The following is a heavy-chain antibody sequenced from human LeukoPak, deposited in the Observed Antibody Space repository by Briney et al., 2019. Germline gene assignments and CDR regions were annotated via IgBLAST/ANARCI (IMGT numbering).Heavy chain of an antibody. D-gene: IGHD3-10*01. V-gene: IGHV4-39*07. CDR1: GGSISSSGYY. J-gene: IGHJ6*03. Sequence: SETLSLTCTVSGGSISSSGYYWGWIRQPPGKGLEWIGSIYYSGSTYYNPSLNSRVTISLDTSKNQFSLKLSSVTATDTAVYYCARASGHGSGSFYTGIRYYMDVWGKGTTVTISS. CDR3: ARASGHGSGSFYTGIRYYMDV. CDR2: IYYSGST.